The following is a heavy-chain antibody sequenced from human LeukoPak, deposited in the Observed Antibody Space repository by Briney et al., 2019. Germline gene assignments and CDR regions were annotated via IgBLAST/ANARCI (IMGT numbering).Heavy chain of an antibody. CDR2: IYTSGST. D-gene: IGHD3-10*02. J-gene: IGHJ3*02. CDR3: ARVTTMWGAFDI. V-gene: IGHV4-4*07. Sequence: SETLSLTCTVSGGSTSSYYWSWIRRPAGKGLEWIGRIYTSGSTNYNPSLKSRVTMSVDTSKNQFSLKLSSVTAADTAVYYCARVTTMWGAFDIWGQGTMVTVSS. CDR1: GGSTSSYY.